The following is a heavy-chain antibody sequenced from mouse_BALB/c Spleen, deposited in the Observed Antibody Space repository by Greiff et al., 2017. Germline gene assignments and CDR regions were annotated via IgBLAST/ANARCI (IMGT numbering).Heavy chain of an antibody. Sequence: EVKLVESGGGLVKPGGSLKLSCAASGFTFSSYAMSWVRQTPEKRLEWVATISSGGSYTYYPDSVKGRFTISRDNAKNTLYLQMSSLRSEDTAMYYCARHKQEEDFDYWGQGTTLTVSS. CDR3: ARHKQEEDFDY. CDR1: GFTFSSYA. J-gene: IGHJ2*01. CDR2: ISSGGSYT. V-gene: IGHV5-9-3*01.